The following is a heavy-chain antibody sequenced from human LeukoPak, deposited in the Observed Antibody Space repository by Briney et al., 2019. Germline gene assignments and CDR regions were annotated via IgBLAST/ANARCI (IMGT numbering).Heavy chain of an antibody. CDR3: ARDPYCSGGSCTAGFDY. CDR1: GFTFSSYA. J-gene: IGHJ4*02. CDR2: ISYDGSNK. V-gene: IGHV3-30*04. D-gene: IGHD2-15*01. Sequence: PGRSLRLSCAASGFTFSSYAMHWVRQAPGKGLEWVAVISYDGSNKYYADSVKGRFTIPRDNSKNTLYLQMNSLRAEDTAVYYCARDPYCSGGSCTAGFDYWGQGTLVTVSS.